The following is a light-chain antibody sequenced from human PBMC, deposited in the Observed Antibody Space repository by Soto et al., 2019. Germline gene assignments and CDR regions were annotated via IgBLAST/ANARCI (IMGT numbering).Light chain of an antibody. V-gene: IGKV1-9*01. CDR1: QGIAAS. J-gene: IGKJ4*01. Sequence: DIQLTQSPSFLSASVGDRVTITCRASQGIAASLAWYQQKPGNPPRLLIYADSTLQSGVPSRFSGSGSGTRGTLTISSLEPEDFPTYYCQQTRTYPRTFRGGTKVEIK. CDR2: ADS. CDR3: QQTRTYPRT.